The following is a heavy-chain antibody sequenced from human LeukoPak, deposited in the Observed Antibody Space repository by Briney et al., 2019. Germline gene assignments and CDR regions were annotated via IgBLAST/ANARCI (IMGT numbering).Heavy chain of an antibody. CDR1: GGSISSYY. J-gene: IGHJ4*02. Sequence: SETLSLTCTVSGGSISSYYWSWIRQPPGKGLEWIGYIYYTGSTNYNPSLKSRVTISVDTSKNQFSLKLSSVTAADTAMYYCARPSLRRGYSYGYGSGYSDYWGQGPLVTVSS. CDR2: IYYTGST. D-gene: IGHD5-18*01. V-gene: IGHV4-59*12. CDR3: ARPSLRRGYSYGYGSGYSDY.